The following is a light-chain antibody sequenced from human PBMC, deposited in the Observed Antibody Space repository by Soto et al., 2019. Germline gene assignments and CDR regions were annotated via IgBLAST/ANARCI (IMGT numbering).Light chain of an antibody. J-gene: IGLJ2*01. Sequence: QSVLTQPASVSGSPGQSITISCTGTSSDVGDYNYVSWYQQHPGKAPKLIIYNAYNRPSGISDRFSGSKSGNTASLTISGLQAEDEADYYCSSYTSRSTLVVIGGGTQLTVL. CDR3: SSYTSRSTLVV. CDR2: NAY. V-gene: IGLV2-14*03. CDR1: SSDVGDYNY.